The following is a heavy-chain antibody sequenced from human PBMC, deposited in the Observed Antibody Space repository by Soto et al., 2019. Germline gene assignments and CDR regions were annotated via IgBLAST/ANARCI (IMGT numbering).Heavy chain of an antibody. D-gene: IGHD2-2*01. CDR1: GFTFSDYY. CDR3: ARGEETVVPAAMEVYYYYYMDV. Sequence: GGSLRLSCAASGFTFSDYYMSWIRQAPGKGLEWVSYISSSGSTIYYADSVKGRFTISRDNAKNSLYLQMNSLRAEDTAVYYCARGEETVVPAAMEVYYYYYMDVWGKGTTVTVSS. J-gene: IGHJ6*03. CDR2: ISSSGSTI. V-gene: IGHV3-11*01.